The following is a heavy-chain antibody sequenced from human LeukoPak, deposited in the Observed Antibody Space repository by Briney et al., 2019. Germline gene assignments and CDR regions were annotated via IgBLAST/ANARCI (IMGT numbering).Heavy chain of an antibody. J-gene: IGHJ4*02. CDR2: ISSSSSYI. CDR1: GFTFSSYS. V-gene: IGHV3-21*01. CDR3: ARVGGWFSAFDY. D-gene: IGHD6-19*01. Sequence: GGSLRLSCAASGFTFSSYSMNWVRQAPGKGLEWVSSISSSSSYIYYADSVKGRFTISRDNAKNSLYLQMNSLRAEDTAVYYCARVGGWFSAFDYWGQGTLVTVSS.